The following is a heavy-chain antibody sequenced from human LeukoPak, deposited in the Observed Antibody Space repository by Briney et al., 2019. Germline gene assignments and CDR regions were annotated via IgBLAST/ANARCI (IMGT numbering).Heavy chain of an antibody. CDR2: IYHSGST. CDR3: ATYYYDSSGSFFDP. Sequence: PSETLSLTCAVSGGSISSSNWWSWVRQPPGKGLEWIGEIYHSGSTNYNPSLKSRVTISVDKSKNQFSLKLSSVTAADTAVYYCATYYYDSSGSFFDPWGQGTLVTVSS. D-gene: IGHD3-22*01. CDR1: GGSISSSNW. J-gene: IGHJ5*02. V-gene: IGHV4-4*02.